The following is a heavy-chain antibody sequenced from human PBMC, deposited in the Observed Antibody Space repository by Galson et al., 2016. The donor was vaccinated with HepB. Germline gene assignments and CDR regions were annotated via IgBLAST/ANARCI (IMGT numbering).Heavy chain of an antibody. V-gene: IGHV3-74*01. CDR1: GFTLSSFW. CDR2: INSDGSYA. Sequence: SLRLSCAASGFTLSSFWMHWVRQAPGKGLIWVSRINSDGSYANYADSVKGRFTISRDNAKNTVYLQMNSLRAEDTAVYYCVRDFRVADFWGQGMLVTVSS. D-gene: IGHD3-10*01. J-gene: IGHJ4*02. CDR3: VRDFRVADF.